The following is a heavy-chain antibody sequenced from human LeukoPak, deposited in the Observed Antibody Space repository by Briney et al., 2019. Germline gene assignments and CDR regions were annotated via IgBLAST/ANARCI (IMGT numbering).Heavy chain of an antibody. Sequence: ASVKVSCKASGYTFTGYYMHWVRQAPGQGLEWMGWINPNSGGTNYAQKFQGRVTMTRDTSISTAYMELSRLRSDDTAVYCCAREIGSSWYENWFDPWGQGTLVTVSS. D-gene: IGHD6-13*01. CDR2: INPNSGGT. V-gene: IGHV1-2*02. CDR3: AREIGSSWYENWFDP. CDR1: GYTFTGYY. J-gene: IGHJ5*02.